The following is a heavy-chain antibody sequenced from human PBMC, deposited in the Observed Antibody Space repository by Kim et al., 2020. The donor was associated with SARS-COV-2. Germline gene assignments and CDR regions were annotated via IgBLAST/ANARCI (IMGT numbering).Heavy chain of an antibody. V-gene: IGHV3-33*01. Sequence: GGSLRLSCEASGFMFSSYGMHWVRQAPGKGLEWVAVIWYDGSNKYYVDSVKGRFTISRDNSRNTLYLEMNSLRVEDTAVYYCVRDYINGRAAEGLWGHWGPGTLVTVSS. J-gene: IGHJ4*02. CDR1: GFMFSSYG. D-gene: IGHD6-13*01. CDR2: IWYDGSNK. CDR3: VRDYINGRAAEGLWGH.